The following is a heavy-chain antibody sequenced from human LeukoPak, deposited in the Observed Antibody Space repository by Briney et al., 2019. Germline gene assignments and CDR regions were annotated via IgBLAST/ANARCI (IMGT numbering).Heavy chain of an antibody. Sequence: GASVKVSCKASGYTFTSYGISWVRQAPGQGLEWMGWISAYNGNTNYAQKLQGRVTMTTDTSTSTAYMELRSLRSDDTAVYYCARVQDCSSTSCYPDAFDIWGQGTMVTVSS. D-gene: IGHD2-2*01. J-gene: IGHJ3*02. CDR3: ARVQDCSSTSCYPDAFDI. V-gene: IGHV1-18*01. CDR2: ISAYNGNT. CDR1: GYTFTSYG.